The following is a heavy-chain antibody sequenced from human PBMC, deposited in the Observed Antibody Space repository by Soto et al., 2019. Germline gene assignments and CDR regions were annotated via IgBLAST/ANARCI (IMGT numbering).Heavy chain of an antibody. CDR1: GYPFINYG. Sequence: AAVKEYCKAAGYPFINYGITWVRQPPAQGRQGMGWISPYSLESNYAQKFLRRPTTTTDTSTTTAYIQLSSQPSDDTAVYYCPRGVSTSRYNWFDPWGQGTLVTVSS. J-gene: IGHJ5*02. D-gene: IGHD2-2*01. CDR3: PRGVSTSRYNWFDP. V-gene: IGHV1-18*04. CDR2: ISPYSLES.